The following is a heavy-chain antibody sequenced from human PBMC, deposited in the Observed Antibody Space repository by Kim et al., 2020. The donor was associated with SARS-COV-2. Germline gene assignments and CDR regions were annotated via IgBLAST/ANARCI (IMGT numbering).Heavy chain of an antibody. J-gene: IGHJ6*02. CDR1: GDSFSSYW. V-gene: IGHV5-51*01. Sequence: ESLKISCEGSGDSFSSYWIAWVRQMPGKGLEWMGIIYPGDSDTRYSPSFQGQVTISVDKSISTAYLQWSSLKASDSAMYYCARSARGSYGSGTYPSYYYYGMDVWGQGTTVTVSS. CDR3: ARSARGSYGSGTYPSYYYYGMDV. D-gene: IGHD3-10*01. CDR2: IYPGDSDT.